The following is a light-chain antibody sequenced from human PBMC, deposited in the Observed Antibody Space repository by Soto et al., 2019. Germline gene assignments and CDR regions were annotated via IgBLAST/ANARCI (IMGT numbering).Light chain of an antibody. CDR2: EVS. V-gene: IGLV2-23*02. CDR3: CSYVGSSTVV. CDR1: SSDVAGYNH. J-gene: IGLJ2*01. Sequence: QSALTQPASVSGSPGQSITISCTGTSSDVAGYNHVSWYQHHPGKAPKLMIYEVSKRPSGVSTRFSGSKSANTASLTISGLQAEDEADYYCCSYVGSSTVVFGGGTQLTVL.